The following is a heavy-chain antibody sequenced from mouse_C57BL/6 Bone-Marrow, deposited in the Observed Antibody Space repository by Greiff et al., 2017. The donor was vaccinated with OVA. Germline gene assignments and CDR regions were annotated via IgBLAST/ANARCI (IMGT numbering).Heavy chain of an antibody. CDR2: ISSGGSYT. CDR1: GFTFSSYG. V-gene: IGHV5-6*01. CDR3: ARHGLYDYHWFAY. J-gene: IGHJ3*01. Sequence: EVMLVESGGDLVKPGGSLKLSCAASGFTFSSYGMSWVRQTPDKRLEWVATISSGGSYTYYPDSVKGRFTISRDNAKNTLYLQMSSLKSEDTAMYYCARHGLYDYHWFAYWGQGTLVTVSA. D-gene: IGHD2-4*01.